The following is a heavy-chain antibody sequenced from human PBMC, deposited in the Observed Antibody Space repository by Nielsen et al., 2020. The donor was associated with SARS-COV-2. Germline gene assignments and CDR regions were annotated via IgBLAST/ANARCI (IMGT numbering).Heavy chain of an antibody. CDR2: ISGSGGST. CDR3: ASEYYDSSGYYPR. CDR1: GFTFSSYA. J-gene: IGHJ4*02. V-gene: IGHV3-23*01. Sequence: GESLKISCAASGFTFSSYAMSWVRQAPGKGLEWVSAISGSGGSTYYADSVKGRFTISRDNSKNTLYLQMNSLRAEDTAVYYCASEYYDSSGYYPRWGQGTLVTVSS. D-gene: IGHD3-22*01.